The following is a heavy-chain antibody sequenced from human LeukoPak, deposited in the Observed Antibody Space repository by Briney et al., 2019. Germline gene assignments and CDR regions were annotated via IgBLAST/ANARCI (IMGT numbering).Heavy chain of an antibody. CDR2: ISGSGGST. D-gene: IGHD3-22*01. Sequence: GGSLRLSCAASGFTFSSYSMNWVRQAPGKGLEWVSAISGSGGSTYYADSVKGRFTISRDNSKNTLYLQMNSLRAEDTAVYYCAKDTWDSSGYYYDYWGQGTLVTVSS. J-gene: IGHJ4*02. V-gene: IGHV3-23*01. CDR1: GFTFSSYS. CDR3: AKDTWDSSGYYYDY.